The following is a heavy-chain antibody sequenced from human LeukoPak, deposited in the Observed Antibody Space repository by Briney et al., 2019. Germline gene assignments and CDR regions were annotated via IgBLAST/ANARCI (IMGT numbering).Heavy chain of an antibody. Sequence: PGGSLRLSCAASGFNFHNYAMSWVRQAPDKGLEWVSSISASGDTTYYADSVKGRFTISRDNAKNSLFLQMNSLRVEDTAVYYCARGASGIQLWFFDPWGQGTLVSVSA. CDR1: GFNFHNYA. D-gene: IGHD5-18*01. CDR2: ISASGDTT. CDR3: ARGASGIQLWFFDP. J-gene: IGHJ5*02. V-gene: IGHV3-23*01.